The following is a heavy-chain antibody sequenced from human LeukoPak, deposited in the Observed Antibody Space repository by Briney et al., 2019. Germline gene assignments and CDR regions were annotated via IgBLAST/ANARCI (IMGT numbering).Heavy chain of an antibody. J-gene: IGHJ4*02. CDR2: IYYSGST. D-gene: IGHD3-16*01. V-gene: IGHV4-59*01. Sequence: SETLSLTCTVSGGSISSYYWSWIRQPPGKGLEWIGYIYYSGSTNYNPSLKSRVTISVDTSKNQFSLKLSSVTAADTAVYYCARGGGRSGSWDYFDYWGQGTLVTVSS. CDR1: GGSISSYY. CDR3: ARGGGRSGSWDYFDY.